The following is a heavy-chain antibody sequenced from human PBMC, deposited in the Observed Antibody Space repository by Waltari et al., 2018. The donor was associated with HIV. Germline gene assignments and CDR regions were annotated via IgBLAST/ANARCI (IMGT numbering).Heavy chain of an antibody. Sequence: EVQLVESGGVLVNPGGSLRLSFAGSGFTFSSFSVNWVRQAPGKWLEWVASISSGSSFIDSADSVKGRFTISRDNAKNSLYLQMKSLRVEDTALYYCARALTNFGGFWGQGTLVTVSS. CDR3: ARALTNFGGF. V-gene: IGHV3-21*01. J-gene: IGHJ4*02. CDR1: GFTFSSFS. D-gene: IGHD4-17*01. CDR2: ISSGSSFI.